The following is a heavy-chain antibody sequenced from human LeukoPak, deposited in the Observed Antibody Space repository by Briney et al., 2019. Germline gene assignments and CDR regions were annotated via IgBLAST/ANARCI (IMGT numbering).Heavy chain of an antibody. CDR3: ARCDFWSGYYSFDY. V-gene: IGHV3-74*01. CDR2: INSDGSST. CDR1: GFTFSDYY. J-gene: IGHJ4*02. Sequence: GRSLRLSCAASGFTFSDYYMAWVRQAPGKGLVWVSRINSDGSSTSYADSVKGRFTISRDNAKNTLYLQMNSLRAEDTAVYYCARCDFWSGYYSFDYWGQGTLVTVSS. D-gene: IGHD3-3*01.